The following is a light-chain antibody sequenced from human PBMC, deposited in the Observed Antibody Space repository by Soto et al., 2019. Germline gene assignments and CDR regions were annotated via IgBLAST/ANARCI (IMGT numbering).Light chain of an antibody. Sequence: ALTQPASVSGSPGQSITLSCTGTRSDVGGYNYVSWYQQHPGKAPKLMIYDVSNRPSGVSNRFSGSKSGNTASLTISGLQAEDESDYYCSSYTSSSTLVFGTGTKLTVL. CDR1: RSDVGGYNY. J-gene: IGLJ1*01. V-gene: IGLV2-14*01. CDR3: SSYTSSSTLV. CDR2: DVS.